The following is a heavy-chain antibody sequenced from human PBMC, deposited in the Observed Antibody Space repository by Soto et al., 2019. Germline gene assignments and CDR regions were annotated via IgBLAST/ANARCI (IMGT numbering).Heavy chain of an antibody. CDR1: GGSISSSSYY. J-gene: IGHJ6*02. D-gene: IGHD2-2*01. CDR2: IYYSGST. Sequence: QLQLQESGPGLVKPSETLSLTCTVSGGSISSSSYYWGWIRQPRGKGLEWIGSIYYSGSTYYNPSLKSRVTISVDTSKNQFSLKLSSVTAADTAVYYCARHYCISTSCYYYYGMDVWGQGTTVTVSS. V-gene: IGHV4-39*01. CDR3: ARHYCISTSCYYYYGMDV.